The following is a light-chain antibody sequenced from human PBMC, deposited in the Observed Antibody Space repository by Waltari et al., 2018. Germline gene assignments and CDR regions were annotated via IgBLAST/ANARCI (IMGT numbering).Light chain of an antibody. CDR3: AAWDAALNGPV. V-gene: IGLV1-36*01. CDR2: YDG. J-gene: IGLJ2*01. Sequence: QSVLTQPPSVSGAPRQRVTISCSGSSSNIGKNAVNWYQHLPGKAPKLLIYYDGMRPSGVSDRFSASKSGTSASLAISGLQSEDDADYYCAAWDAALNGPVFGGGTKLTVL. CDR1: SSNIGKNA.